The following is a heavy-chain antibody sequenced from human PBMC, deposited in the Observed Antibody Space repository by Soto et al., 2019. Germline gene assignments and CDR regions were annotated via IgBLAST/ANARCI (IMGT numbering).Heavy chain of an antibody. D-gene: IGHD3-3*01. CDR3: AHSSYYDFWSGYCFDY. CDR2: IYWNDDK. CDR1: GFSLSTSGVG. V-gene: IGHV2-5*01. J-gene: IGHJ4*02. Sequence: SGPTLVKPTQTLTLTCTFSGFSLSTSGVGVGWIRQPPGKALEWLALIYWNDDKRYSPSLKSRLTITKDTPKNQVVLTMTNMDPVDTATYYCAHSSYYDFWSGYCFDYWGQGTLVTVSS.